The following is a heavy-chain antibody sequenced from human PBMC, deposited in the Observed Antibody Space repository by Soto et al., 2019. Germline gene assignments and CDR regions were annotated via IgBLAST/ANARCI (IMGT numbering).Heavy chain of an antibody. V-gene: IGHV4-59*08. D-gene: IGHD3-10*01. Sequence: QVQVQQSGPGLVKPSETLSLTCTVSSGPSKSHNWGWTRQPPGRGLEWIGYVYDTWSTSYNPSLKSRVTVSADTSTTRISLTLRFVTAADTAVYYCVRQGIGFLHGLVDVWGQGTTVIVSS. J-gene: IGHJ6*01. CDR1: SGPSKSHN. CDR3: VRQGIGFLHGLVDV. CDR2: VYDTWST.